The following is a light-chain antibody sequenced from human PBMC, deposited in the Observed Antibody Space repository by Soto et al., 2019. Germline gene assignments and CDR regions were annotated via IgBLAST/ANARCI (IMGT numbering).Light chain of an antibody. CDR3: QQYGSSPRYT. CDR2: GAS. V-gene: IGKV3-20*01. CDR1: QSVSSSY. Sequence: EIVLTQSPGTLSLSPGERATLSCRASQSVSSSYLAWYQQKPGQAPRLLIYGASSRATGIPDRFSGSGSGTDFTLTIXRLEPEDFXVYYCQQYGSSPRYTFXXXT. J-gene: IGKJ2*01.